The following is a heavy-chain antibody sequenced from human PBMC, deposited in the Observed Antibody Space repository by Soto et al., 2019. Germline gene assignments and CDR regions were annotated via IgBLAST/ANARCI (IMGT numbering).Heavy chain of an antibody. V-gene: IGHV3-21*01. J-gene: IGHJ6*04. D-gene: IGHD5-12*01. CDR2: ISSSSSYI. CDR1: GFTFSSYS. Sequence: EVQLVESGGGLVKPGGSLRLSCAASGFTFSSYSMNWVRQAPGKGLEWVSSISSSSSYIYYADSVKGRFTISRDNAKNSLYLQMNSLRAEDTAVYYCARDGDSGPPGYYYYYYGMDVWGKGTTVTVSS. CDR3: ARDGDSGPPGYYYYYYGMDV.